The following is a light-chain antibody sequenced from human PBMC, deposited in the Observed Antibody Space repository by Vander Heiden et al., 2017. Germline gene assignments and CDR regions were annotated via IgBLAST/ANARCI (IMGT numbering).Light chain of an antibody. J-gene: IGKJ5*01. CDR1: QSVSSY. V-gene: IGKV3-11*01. CDR2: DAS. Sequence: EIVLTQSPATLSLSPGERATLSCRASQSVSSYLAWYQQKPGQAPRLLIYDASNRATGIKARFSGSGYGTDFTLTISSREPEDFAVYYCQQRSNWPPAITFGQGTRLEIK. CDR3: QQRSNWPPAIT.